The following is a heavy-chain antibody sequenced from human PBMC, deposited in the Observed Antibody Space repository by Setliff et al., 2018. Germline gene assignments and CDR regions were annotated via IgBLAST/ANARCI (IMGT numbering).Heavy chain of an antibody. CDR3: ARGYYNFLSGYYTPYYFDY. Sequence: PSETLSLTCSVLGDSLSSGSQYWAWIRQPPGKGLEWIGNINYSGSTYYNPSLKSRVTISVDTSKNQFSLKLSSVTAADTAVYFCARGYYNFLSGYYTPYYFDYWGQGTLVTVSS. CDR1: GDSLSSGSQY. V-gene: IGHV4-39*07. J-gene: IGHJ4*02. D-gene: IGHD3-3*01. CDR2: INYSGST.